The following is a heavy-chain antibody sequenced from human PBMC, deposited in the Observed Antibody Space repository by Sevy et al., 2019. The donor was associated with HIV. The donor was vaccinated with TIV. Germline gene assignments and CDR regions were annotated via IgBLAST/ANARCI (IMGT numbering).Heavy chain of an antibody. J-gene: IGHJ4*02. D-gene: IGHD3-22*01. CDR1: GFTFSNYA. V-gene: IGHV3-23*01. Sequence: GGSLRLSCAASGFTFSNYAMNWVRQAPGKGLEWVSGISGSGGSGTKTNYADSVKGRFTISRDDSKNSLFLQLNSLRAEDTVIYYCARKYDSSGYFDYWGQGTLVTVSS. CDR3: ARKYDSSGYFDY. CDR2: ISGSGGSGTKT.